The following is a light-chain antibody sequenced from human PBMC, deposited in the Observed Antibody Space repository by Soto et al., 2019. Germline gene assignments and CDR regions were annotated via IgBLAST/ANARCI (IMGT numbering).Light chain of an antibody. Sequence: QSVLTQPPSASGSPGQSVAISCTGTSSDIGGYNYVSWYQIHPAKAPNLLIYGVNKRPSGVPDRFSGSKSGNTASLIVSGLQAEDEADYYCSSYAGSNMGVFGGGTQLTVL. CDR1: SSDIGGYNY. J-gene: IGLJ2*01. V-gene: IGLV2-8*01. CDR3: SSYAGSNMGV. CDR2: GVN.